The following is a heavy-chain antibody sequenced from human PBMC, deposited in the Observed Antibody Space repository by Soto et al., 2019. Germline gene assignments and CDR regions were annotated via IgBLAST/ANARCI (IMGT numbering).Heavy chain of an antibody. V-gene: IGHV4-38-2*02. CDR3: ARGAATVTPGWCDP. D-gene: IGHD4-4*01. CDR1: GKSIICGYY. Sequence: SETHSLPCSVSGKSIICGYYWGLIRQTRGKGPKWIVRIYHSGSTYYSPNLKSRFTISVATSNNHFSLKLTCVTAADTAVYYWARGAATVTPGWCDPWGQEIMVTVAS. J-gene: IGHJ5*02. CDR2: IYHSGST.